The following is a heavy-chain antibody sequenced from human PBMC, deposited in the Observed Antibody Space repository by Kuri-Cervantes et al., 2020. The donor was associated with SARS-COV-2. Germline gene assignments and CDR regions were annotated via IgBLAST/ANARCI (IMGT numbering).Heavy chain of an antibody. CDR1: GYTFTSYG. D-gene: IGHD4-11*01. CDR2: ISAYNGNT. Sequence: ASVKVSCKASGYTFTSYGISWVRQAPGQGLEWMGWISAYNGNTNYAQKFQGRVTMTRDTSISTAYMELSRLRSDDTAVYYCARVGIYDYSNYRPFDYWGQGTLVTVSS. J-gene: IGHJ4*02. V-gene: IGHV1-18*01. CDR3: ARVGIYDYSNYRPFDY.